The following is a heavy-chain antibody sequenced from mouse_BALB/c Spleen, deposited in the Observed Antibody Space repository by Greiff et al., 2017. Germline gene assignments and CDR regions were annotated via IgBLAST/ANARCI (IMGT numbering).Heavy chain of an antibody. V-gene: IGHV1-5*01. J-gene: IGHJ4*01. CDR3: TRGATATTAMDY. CDR1: GYTFTSYW. CDR2: IYPGNSDT. D-gene: IGHD1-2*01. Sequence: DVQLQESGTVLARPGASVKMSCKASGYTFTSYWMHWVKQRPGQGLEWIGAIYPGNSDTSYNQKFKGKAKLTAVTSTSTAYMELSSLTNEDSAVYYCTRGATATTAMDYWGQGTSVTVSS.